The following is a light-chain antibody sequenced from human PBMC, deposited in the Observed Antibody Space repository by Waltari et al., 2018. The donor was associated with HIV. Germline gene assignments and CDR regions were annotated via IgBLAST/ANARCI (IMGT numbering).Light chain of an antibody. Sequence: NQMTQSPETLSASVGDRVTITCRASQSVNEWLAWFQQKPGKAPKLLISKVSTLERGVPSRFSGSGSGTQFTLTISSLQPDDFATYYCQQFHSYWTFGQGTRVEIK. CDR2: KVS. CDR3: QQFHSYWT. CDR1: QSVNEW. V-gene: IGKV1-5*03. J-gene: IGKJ1*01.